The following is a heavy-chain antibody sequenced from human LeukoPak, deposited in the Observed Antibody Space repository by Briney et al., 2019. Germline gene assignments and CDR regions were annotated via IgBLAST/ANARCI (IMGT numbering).Heavy chain of an antibody. J-gene: IGHJ3*01. CDR2: IGGSEGHP. CDR3: SREGSAFDF. V-gene: IGHV3-11*05. CDR1: GFTISDYY. Sequence: PGRSLRLFCAASGFTISDYYMHWIRQTPGKGLDGGSFIGGSEGHPYYADSVTGRFAISRDNTENSLYLQMNSLRADDTAVYYCSREGSAFDFWGQGTIVAVSS. D-gene: IGHD1-26*01.